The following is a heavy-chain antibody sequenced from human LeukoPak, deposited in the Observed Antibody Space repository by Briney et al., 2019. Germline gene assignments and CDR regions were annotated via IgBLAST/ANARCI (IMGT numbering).Heavy chain of an antibody. V-gene: IGHV4-61*02. CDR2: IYNSGST. D-gene: IGHD6-13*01. J-gene: IGHJ4*02. CDR1: GASTSSGIYY. Sequence: PSETLSLTCTVSGASTSSGIYYWHWFRQPAGKGLEYIGRIYNSGSTNYNPSLKSRVTISVDTPKNKFSLKLTSVTASDSAVYYCASSNWLRDANFDSWGQGTLVTVPS. CDR3: ASSNWLRDANFDS.